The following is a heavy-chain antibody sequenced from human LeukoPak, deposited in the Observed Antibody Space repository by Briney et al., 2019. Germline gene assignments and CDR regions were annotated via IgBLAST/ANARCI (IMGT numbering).Heavy chain of an antibody. J-gene: IGHJ6*04. CDR1: GFTFSSYW. Sequence: GGSLRLSCAASGFTFSSYWMHWVRQGPGKGLVWVSRIYSDGSRTTYADSVKGRFTISGDNAKNSLHLQMNSLRAEDTAVYYCAELGITMIGGVWGKGTTVTISS. V-gene: IGHV3-74*01. D-gene: IGHD3-10*02. CDR2: IYSDGSRT. CDR3: AELGITMIGGV.